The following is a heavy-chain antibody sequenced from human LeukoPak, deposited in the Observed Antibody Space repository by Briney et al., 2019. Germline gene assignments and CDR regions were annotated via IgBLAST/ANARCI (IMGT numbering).Heavy chain of an antibody. CDR1: GGSISSSNW. J-gene: IGHJ5*02. CDR3: ARAPMVRGVIITSWFDP. V-gene: IGHV4-4*02. Sequence: SETLSLTCAVSGGSISSSNWWSWVRQPPGKGLEWIGEIYHSGSTNYNPSLKSRVTISVDKSKNQFSLKLSSVTAADTAVYYCARAPMVRGVIITSWFDPWGQGTLVTVSS. D-gene: IGHD3-10*01. CDR2: IYHSGST.